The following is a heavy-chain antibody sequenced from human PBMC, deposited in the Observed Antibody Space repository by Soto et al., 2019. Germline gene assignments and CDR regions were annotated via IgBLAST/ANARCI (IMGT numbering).Heavy chain of an antibody. J-gene: IGHJ3*01. D-gene: IGHD3-10*02. CDR3: ARSHYVLGAFDV. CDR1: GASISSGDYY. V-gene: IGHV4-30-4*08. CDR2: IFHSGET. Sequence: QVQLQESGPGLVKPSETLSLTCTVSGASISSGDYYWSWIRQSPGKGLQWNGYIFHSGETYYTPSLESRLSISIDASKNQFSLTLNSVTAADTAVYFCARSHYVLGAFDVWSPGTVVTVSS.